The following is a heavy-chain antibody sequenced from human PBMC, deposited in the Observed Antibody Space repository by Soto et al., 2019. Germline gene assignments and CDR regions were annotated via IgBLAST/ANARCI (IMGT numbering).Heavy chain of an antibody. Sequence: QVQLQESGPGLVKPSETLSLTCTVSGGSISSYYWSWIRQPPGKGLEWIGYIYYSGSTNYNPSLKCRVTISVDTSKNQFSLKLSSVTAADTAVYYCARINYSTYDYWGQGTLVTVSS. D-gene: IGHD4-4*01. CDR1: GGSISSYY. CDR2: IYYSGST. V-gene: IGHV4-59*01. CDR3: ARINYSTYDY. J-gene: IGHJ4*02.